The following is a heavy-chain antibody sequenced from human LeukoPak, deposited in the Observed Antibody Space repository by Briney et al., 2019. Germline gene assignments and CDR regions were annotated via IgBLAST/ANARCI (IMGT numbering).Heavy chain of an antibody. Sequence: ASVKVSCKASGYTFTSYGISWVRQAPGQGLEWMGWISAYNGNTNYAQKLQGRVTMTTDTSTSTAYMELRSLRSDDTAVYYCARRITMVRGANSGAFDIWGQGTMVTVSS. J-gene: IGHJ3*02. D-gene: IGHD3-10*01. CDR3: ARRITMVRGANSGAFDI. CDR1: GYTFTSYG. V-gene: IGHV1-18*01. CDR2: ISAYNGNT.